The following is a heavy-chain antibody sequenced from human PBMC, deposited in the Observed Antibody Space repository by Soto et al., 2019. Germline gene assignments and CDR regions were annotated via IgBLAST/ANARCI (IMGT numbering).Heavy chain of an antibody. CDR3: AIQKVRYGSRSHYVFH. J-gene: IGHJ4*02. CDR2: ISSSSSYI. Sequence: EVQLVESGGGLVKPGGSLRLSCAASGFSFSSYTMNWVRQAPEKGLEWVSSISSSSSYIYYADSLKGRFTISRDNAENSLYLQMNSLRVEDTAVYYCAIQKVRYGSRSHYVFHWGQGTPVTVSS. V-gene: IGHV3-21*06. D-gene: IGHD3-10*01. CDR1: GFSFSSYT.